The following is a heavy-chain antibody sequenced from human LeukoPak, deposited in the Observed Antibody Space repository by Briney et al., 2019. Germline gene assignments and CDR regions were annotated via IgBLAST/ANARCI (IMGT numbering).Heavy chain of an antibody. D-gene: IGHD2-2*01. CDR1: GYTFINYG. CDR2: IDTFKGNT. V-gene: IGHV1-18*01. CDR3: ARDYCRDTSCQDGLFDY. Sequence: GASVKVSCKASGYTFINYGISWVRQAPGEGLQWLGWIDTFKGNTTYVQRLQGRVTMTMDTSTSTAYMELRSLRPDDTAVYYCARDYCRDTSCQDGLFDYWGQGTLVTVSS. J-gene: IGHJ4*02.